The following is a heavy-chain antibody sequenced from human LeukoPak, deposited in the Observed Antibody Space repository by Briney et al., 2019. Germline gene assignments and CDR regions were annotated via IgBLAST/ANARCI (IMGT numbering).Heavy chain of an antibody. CDR2: IYHSGST. J-gene: IGHJ4*02. D-gene: IGHD3-22*01. Sequence: PSETLSLTCTVSGYSISSGYYWGWIRQPPGKGLEWIGSIYHSGSTYYNPSLKSRVTISVDTSKNQFSLKLSSVTAADTAVYYCAARYYDSSGYSMGTYEYWGQGTLVTVSS. CDR3: AARYYDSSGYSMGTYEY. V-gene: IGHV4-38-2*02. CDR1: GYSISSGYY.